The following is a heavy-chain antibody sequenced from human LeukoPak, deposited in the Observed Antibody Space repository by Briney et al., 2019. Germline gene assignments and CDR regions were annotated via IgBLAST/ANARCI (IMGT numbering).Heavy chain of an antibody. CDR1: GFTFSSYS. CDR3: ARAGGSTVSHSDY. Sequence: GGSLRLSCAASGFTFSSYSMNWVRQAPGKGLEWVSSISSSSSYIYYAVSVKGRFTISKDNAKNSLYLQMNSLRAEDTAVYYCARAGGSTVSHSDYWGQGTLVTVSS. V-gene: IGHV3-21*01. CDR2: ISSSSSYI. J-gene: IGHJ4*02. D-gene: IGHD4-17*01.